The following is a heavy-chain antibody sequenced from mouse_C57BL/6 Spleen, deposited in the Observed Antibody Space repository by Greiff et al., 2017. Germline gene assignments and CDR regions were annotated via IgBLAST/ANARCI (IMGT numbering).Heavy chain of an antibody. CDR2: IWRGGST. CDR1: GFSLTSYG. Sequence: VKVEESGPGLVQPSQSLSITCTVSGFSLTSYGVHWVRQSPGKGLEWLGVIWRGGSTDYNAAFMSRLSITKDNSKSHVFFKMNRLQADDTAISYCAKETTGAMDYWGQGTSVTVSS. D-gene: IGHD1-1*01. V-gene: IGHV2-5*01. CDR3: AKETTGAMDY. J-gene: IGHJ4*01.